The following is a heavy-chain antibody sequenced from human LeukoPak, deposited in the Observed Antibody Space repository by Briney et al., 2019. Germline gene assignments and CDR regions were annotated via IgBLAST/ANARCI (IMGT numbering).Heavy chain of an antibody. CDR2: INSDGSSA. CDR1: GFTLSSDW. V-gene: IGHV3-74*01. J-gene: IGHJ3*02. Sequence: QSGGSLRLSCAASGFTLSSDWIHWVRQAPGKGLVWVSRINSDGSSANYADSVKGRFTISRDNAKNTLYLQMNSLRAEDTAVYYCAREGTTATNRAFDIWGQGTMVTVSS. CDR3: AREGTTATNRAFDI. D-gene: IGHD4-17*01.